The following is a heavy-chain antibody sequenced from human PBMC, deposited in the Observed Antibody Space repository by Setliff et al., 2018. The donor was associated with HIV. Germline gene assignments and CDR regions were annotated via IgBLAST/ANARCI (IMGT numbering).Heavy chain of an antibody. Sequence: GASVKVSCKVSGYTLAEISMHWVRQAPGKGLEWMGGFDPEDGVKVYAQRFQGTVTMTEDTSTDTAYMELTSLTSEDTAVYYCATITFYYDSSGSQNKKSYFFDYWGQGTLVTVSS. CDR1: GYTLAEIS. D-gene: IGHD3-22*01. CDR2: FDPEDGVK. J-gene: IGHJ4*02. V-gene: IGHV1-24*01. CDR3: ATITFYYDSSGSQNKKSYFFDY.